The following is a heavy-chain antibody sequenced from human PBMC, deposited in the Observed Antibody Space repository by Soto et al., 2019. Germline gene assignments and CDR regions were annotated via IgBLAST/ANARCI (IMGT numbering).Heavy chain of an antibody. CDR2: IIPIFGTA. V-gene: IGHV1-69*06. CDR1: GGTFSSYA. D-gene: IGHD2-2*01. CDR3: ERRDVVVPAHLFDI. Sequence: QVQLVQSGAEVKKPGSSVKVSCKASGGTFSSYAISWVRQAPGQGLEWMGGIIPIFGTANYAQKFQGRVTITADKATSTAYMELSSLRSEDTAVYYCERRDVVVPAHLFDIWGQGTMVTVSS. J-gene: IGHJ3*02.